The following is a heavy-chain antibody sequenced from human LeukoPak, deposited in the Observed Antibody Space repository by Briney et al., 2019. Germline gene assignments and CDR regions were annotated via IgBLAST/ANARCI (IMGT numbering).Heavy chain of an antibody. CDR1: GFTFSSYA. V-gene: IGHV3-30-3*01. Sequence: GGSLRLSCAASGFTFSSYAMHWVRQTPGKGLAWVAVISYDGSNKYYADSVKGRFTISRDNSKNTLYLQMNSLRAEDTAVYYCARECYSTDYYYMDVWGKGTTVTVSS. D-gene: IGHD4-11*01. CDR2: ISYDGSNK. J-gene: IGHJ6*03. CDR3: ARECYSTDYYYMDV.